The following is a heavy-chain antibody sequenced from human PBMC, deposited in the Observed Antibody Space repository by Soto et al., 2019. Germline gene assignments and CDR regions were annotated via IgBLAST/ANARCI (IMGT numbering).Heavy chain of an antibody. D-gene: IGHD5-18*01. CDR2: IYPGDSDT. CDR3: ARLRGYGNYYYYGMDV. J-gene: IGHJ6*02. CDR1: GYSFTSYW. Sequence: GESLKISCKGSGYSFTSYWIGWVRQMPGKGLEWMGIIYPGDSDTRYSPSFQGQVTISADKSISTAYLQWSSLKASGTAMYYCARLRGYGNYYYYGMDVWGQGTTVTVSS. V-gene: IGHV5-51*01.